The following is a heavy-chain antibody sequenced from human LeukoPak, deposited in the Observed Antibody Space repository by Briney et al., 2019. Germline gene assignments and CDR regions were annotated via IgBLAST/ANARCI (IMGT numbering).Heavy chain of an antibody. Sequence: GGSLRLSCAASGFIFSSYSMNWVRQAPGKGLEWVSSISSSSSYIYCADSVKGRFTISRDNAKNSLYLQMNSLRAEDTAVYYCARDSGTASGDWYFDLWGRGTLVTVSS. V-gene: IGHV3-21*01. CDR1: GFIFSSYS. CDR2: ISSSSSYI. D-gene: IGHD1-1*01. CDR3: ARDSGTASGDWYFDL. J-gene: IGHJ2*01.